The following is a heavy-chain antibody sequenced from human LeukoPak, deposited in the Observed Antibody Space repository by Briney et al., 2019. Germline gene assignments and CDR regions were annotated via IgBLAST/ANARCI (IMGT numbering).Heavy chain of an antibody. CDR2: IYYSGST. D-gene: IGHD3-9*01. J-gene: IGHJ4*02. CDR1: GGSMNSYY. V-gene: IGHV4-59*08. CDR3: ARHVWLQPFDY. Sequence: PSETLSLTCSVSGGSMNSYYWSWIRQSPGKGLEWIGYIYYSGSTNYNPSLKSRVTISVDTSKNQFSLKLSSVTAADTAVYYCARHVWLQPFDYWGQGTLVIVSS.